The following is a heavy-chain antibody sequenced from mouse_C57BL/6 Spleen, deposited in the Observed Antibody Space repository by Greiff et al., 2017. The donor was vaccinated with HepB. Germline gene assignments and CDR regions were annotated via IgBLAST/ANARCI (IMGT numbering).Heavy chain of an antibody. CDR1: GYSITSGYY. Sequence: EVQRVESGPGLVKPSQSLSLTCSVTGYSITSGYYWNWIRQFPGNKLEWMGYISYDGSNNYNPSLKNRISITRDTSKNQFFLKLNSVTTEDTATYYCARNYGYHWYFDVWGTGTTVTVSS. V-gene: IGHV3-6*01. CDR2: ISYDGSN. D-gene: IGHD2-2*01. J-gene: IGHJ1*03. CDR3: ARNYGYHWYFDV.